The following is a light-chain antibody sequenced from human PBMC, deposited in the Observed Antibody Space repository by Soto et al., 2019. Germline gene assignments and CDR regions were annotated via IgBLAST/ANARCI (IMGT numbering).Light chain of an antibody. CDR2: EVS. J-gene: IGLJ2*01. CDR1: SNDVAGYNY. Sequence: QSALTQPASVSGSPGQSITISCTGTSNDVAGYNYVSWYQQYPGKAPKLIIFEVSIRPSGVSNRFSGSKSSNTASLTISGLQAEDEADYYCSSYTSSSTLLFGGGTKLTVL. CDR3: SSYTSSSTLL. V-gene: IGLV2-14*01.